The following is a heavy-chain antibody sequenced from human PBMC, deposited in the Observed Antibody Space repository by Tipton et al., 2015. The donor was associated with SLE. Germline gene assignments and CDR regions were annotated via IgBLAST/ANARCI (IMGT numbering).Heavy chain of an antibody. Sequence: SLRLSCAASGFTFSSYAMHWVRQAPGKGLEWVAVISYDGSIKYYADSVKGRFTISRDNSKNTLYLQMNSLRTEDTAVYYCARDPGDYGDYVPDCWGQGTLVTVSS. D-gene: IGHD4-17*01. CDR2: ISYDGSIK. CDR3: ARDPGDYGDYVPDC. V-gene: IGHV3-30*04. CDR1: GFTFSSYA. J-gene: IGHJ4*02.